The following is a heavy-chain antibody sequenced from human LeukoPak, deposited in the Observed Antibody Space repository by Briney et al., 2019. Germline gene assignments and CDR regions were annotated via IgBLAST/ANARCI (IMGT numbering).Heavy chain of an antibody. J-gene: IGHJ6*02. CDR3: ATDRGMYQLLYYGMDV. D-gene: IGHD2-2*01. CDR1: GYTLTELS. Sequence: GASVKVSCKVSGYTLTELSMHWVRQAPGKGLEWMGGFDPEDGETIYAQKFQGRVTMTEDTSTGTAYMELSSLRSEDTAVYYCATDRGMYQLLYYGMDVWGQGTTVTVSS. CDR2: FDPEDGET. V-gene: IGHV1-24*01.